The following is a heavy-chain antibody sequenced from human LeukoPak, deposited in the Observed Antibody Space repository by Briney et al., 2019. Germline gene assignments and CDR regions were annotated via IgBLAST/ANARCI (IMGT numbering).Heavy chain of an antibody. CDR3: AKLMVAGLTKSPFDS. J-gene: IGHJ4*02. V-gene: IGHV3-9*01. Sequence: GGSLRLSCAGSGFTFGDYSMHWVRQAPGKGLEWISGIHWTGGIVAYAASVKGRFTISSDNAKNSLYLEMNSLKPEDTALYYCAKLMVAGLTKSPFDSWGQGTLVTVSS. D-gene: IGHD3-10*01. CDR2: IHWTGGIV. CDR1: GFTFGDYS.